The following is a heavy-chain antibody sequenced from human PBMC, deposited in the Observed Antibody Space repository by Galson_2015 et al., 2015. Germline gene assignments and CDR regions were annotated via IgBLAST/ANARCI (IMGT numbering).Heavy chain of an antibody. J-gene: IGHJ4*02. CDR3: ARDDYGDYSPIFDY. Sequence: SCKASGYIFTGYSMNWVRQAPGQGLEWMGRINPNSGDTNYAQKFQGRVTMTRDTSISTAYMELSRLRSDDTAVYYCARDDYGDYSPIFDYWGQGTLVTVSS. D-gene: IGHD4-17*01. V-gene: IGHV1-2*06. CDR1: GYIFTGYS. CDR2: INPNSGDT.